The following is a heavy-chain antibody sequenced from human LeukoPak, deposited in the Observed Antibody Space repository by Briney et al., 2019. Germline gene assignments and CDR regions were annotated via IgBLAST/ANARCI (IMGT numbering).Heavy chain of an antibody. CDR2: IRSKGYGGTT. J-gene: IGHJ4*02. CDR3: SRQWEQLPYYFDY. V-gene: IGHV3-49*03. Sequence: GGSLRLSCTGSGFTVGDYSLSWFRQAPGKGPEWVGFIRSKGYGGTTEYAASVKGRFIISRDDSKSIAYLQMNSLKSDDTGLYYCSRQWEQLPYYFDYWGQGTLVTVSS. CDR1: GFTVGDYS. D-gene: IGHD1/OR15-1a*01.